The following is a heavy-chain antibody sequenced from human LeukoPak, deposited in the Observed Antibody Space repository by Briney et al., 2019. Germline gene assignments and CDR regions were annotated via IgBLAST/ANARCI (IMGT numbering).Heavy chain of an antibody. Sequence: GGSLRLSCAASGFSFTSYAMTWVRQAPGKGLEWVANIKQDGSKKSYVDSVKGRFTISRDNAKNSLYLQMNSLRAEDTAIYYCTRVGYIDEGIDYWGQGTLVTVSS. CDR1: GFSFTSYA. CDR3: TRVGYIDEGIDY. J-gene: IGHJ4*02. V-gene: IGHV3-7*04. CDR2: IKQDGSKK. D-gene: IGHD5-24*01.